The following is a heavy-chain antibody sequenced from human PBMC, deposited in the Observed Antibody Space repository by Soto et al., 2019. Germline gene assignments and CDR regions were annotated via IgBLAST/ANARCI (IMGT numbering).Heavy chain of an antibody. CDR2: IYHNGRS. D-gene: IGHD2-15*01. J-gene: IGHJ5*02. V-gene: IGHV4-4*02. Sequence: QVHLQESGPGLVKPSGTLSLTCGVSGGSINSINWWSWVRQTPGKGLEWIGEIYHNGRSNYNPSLKSRVTLSIDKSKNQFFLNLTTVTAADTAVYYCARPQGVVPTHAFDPVGQGTVVIVSS. CDR1: GGSINSINW. CDR3: ARPQGVVPTHAFDP.